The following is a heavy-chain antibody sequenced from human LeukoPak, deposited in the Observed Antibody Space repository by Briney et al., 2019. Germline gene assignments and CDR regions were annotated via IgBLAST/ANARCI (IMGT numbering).Heavy chain of an antibody. D-gene: IGHD3-9*01. J-gene: IGHJ5*02. CDR1: GGSISSGGYY. V-gene: IGHV4-31*03. Sequence: SETLSLTCTVSGGSISSGGYYWSWIRQHPGKGLEWIGYVKYSGSTYYNPSLKSRVTISVDTSKNQFSLKLSSVTAADTAVYYCARSRVYDILTGYLYNWFDPWGQGTLVTVSS. CDR3: ARSRVYDILTGYLYNWFDP. CDR2: VKYSGST.